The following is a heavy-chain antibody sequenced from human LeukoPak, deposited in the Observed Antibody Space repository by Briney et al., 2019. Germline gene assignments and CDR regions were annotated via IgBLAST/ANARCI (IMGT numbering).Heavy chain of an antibody. CDR1: GYTFTSYG. J-gene: IGHJ5*02. Sequence: ASVKVSCKASGYTFTSYGISWVRQAPGQGLEWMGWISAYNGNTNYAQKLQGRVTMTTDTSTSTAYMELSSLRSEDTAVYYCARGINRYYGSGSYYNDWFDPWGQGTLVTVSS. D-gene: IGHD3-10*01. V-gene: IGHV1-18*01. CDR3: ARGINRYYGSGSYYNDWFDP. CDR2: ISAYNGNT.